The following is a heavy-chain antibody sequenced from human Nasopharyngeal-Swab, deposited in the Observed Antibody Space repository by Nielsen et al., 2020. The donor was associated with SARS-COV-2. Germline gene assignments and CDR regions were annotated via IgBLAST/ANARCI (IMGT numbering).Heavy chain of an antibody. CDR3: ARHADGSPWDY. V-gene: IGHV4-39*01. D-gene: IGHD5-24*01. CDR2: IYYSGST. CDR1: GGPISISSSY. J-gene: IGHJ4*02. Sequence: SDTLSLTCTVSGGPISISSSYWFWIRQPPGKGLEWIGSIYYSGSTYYNPSLKSRVTISVDTSKNQFSLKLSSVTAADTAVYYCARHADGSPWDYWGQGNLVTVAS.